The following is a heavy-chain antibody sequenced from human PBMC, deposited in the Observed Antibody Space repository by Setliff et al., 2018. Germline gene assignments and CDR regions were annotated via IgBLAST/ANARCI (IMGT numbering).Heavy chain of an antibody. J-gene: IGHJ6*03. Sequence: SVKVSCKASGGTFSSYAISWVRQAPGQGLEWMGGIIPIFGTANYAQKLQGRVTITADESTSTAYMELSRLRSDDTAVYYCARAADSYGPPRSYMDVWGEGTTVTVSS. CDR2: IIPIFGTA. D-gene: IGHD5-18*01. CDR3: ARAADSYGPPRSYMDV. CDR1: GGTFSSYA. V-gene: IGHV1-69*13.